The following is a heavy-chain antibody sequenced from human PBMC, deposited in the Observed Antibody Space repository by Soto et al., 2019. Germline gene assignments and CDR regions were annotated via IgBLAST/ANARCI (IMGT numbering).Heavy chain of an antibody. CDR3: ARDHYYGSGSYNYFDY. CDR2: IIPINGIT. D-gene: IGHD3-10*01. J-gene: IGHJ4*02. CDR1: GGTFSSYT. V-gene: IGHV1-69*04. Sequence: ASVKVSCKASGGTFSSYTISWVRQAPGQGLEWMGRIIPINGITNYAQKFQGRVTITRDTSASTAYMELSSLRSEDTAVYYCARDHYYGSGSYNYFDYWGQGTQVTVSS.